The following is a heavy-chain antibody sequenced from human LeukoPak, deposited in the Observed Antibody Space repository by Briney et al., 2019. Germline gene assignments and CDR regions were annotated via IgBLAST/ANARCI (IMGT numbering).Heavy chain of an antibody. CDR1: GFTFSSYA. Sequence: PGGSLRLSCAASGFTFSSYAMSWVRQAPGKGLEWVSAISGSGGSTYYADSVKGRFTISRDNSKNTLYLQMHSLRAEDTAVYYCARVGSMVRGPQTADYWGQGTLVTVSS. J-gene: IGHJ4*02. V-gene: IGHV3-23*01. CDR2: ISGSGGST. CDR3: ARVGSMVRGPQTADY. D-gene: IGHD3-10*01.